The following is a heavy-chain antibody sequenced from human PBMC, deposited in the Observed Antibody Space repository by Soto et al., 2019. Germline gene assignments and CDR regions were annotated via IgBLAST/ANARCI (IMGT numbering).Heavy chain of an antibody. CDR2: IIPILGIA. V-gene: IGHV1-69*08. D-gene: IGHD2-15*01. CDR1: GGTFSSYT. J-gene: IGHJ6*02. Sequence: QVQLVQSGAEVKKPGSSVKVSCKASGGTFSSYTISWVRQAPGQGLEWMGRIIPILGIANYAQKFQGRVTITADKSTSKAYMELSSLRSEDTAVYYCARDRRRSWIQGDYYGMDVWGQGTTVTVSS. CDR3: ARDRRRSWIQGDYYGMDV.